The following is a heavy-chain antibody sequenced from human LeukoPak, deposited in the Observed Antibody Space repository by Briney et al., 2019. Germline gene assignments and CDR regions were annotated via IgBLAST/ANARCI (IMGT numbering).Heavy chain of an antibody. D-gene: IGHD2-21*02. J-gene: IGHJ4*02. CDR2: INPNSGGT. Sequence: ASVTVSCTASGYTFTGYYMHWVRQAPGQGLEWMGWINPNSGGTNYAQKFQGRVTMTRDTSISTAYMELSRLRSDDTAVYYCARSPPGVVVVTAKIDYWGQGTLVTVSS. CDR1: GYTFTGYY. CDR3: ARSPPGVVVVTAKIDY. V-gene: IGHV1-2*02.